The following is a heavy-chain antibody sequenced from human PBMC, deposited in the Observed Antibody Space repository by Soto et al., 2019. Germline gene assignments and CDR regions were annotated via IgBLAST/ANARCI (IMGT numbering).Heavy chain of an antibody. CDR3: AKVGRGYSYGRFDY. Sequence: EVQLVESGGGLVQPGRSLRLSCAASGFTFDDYAMHWVRQATGKGLEWVSGISWNSGSIAYADSVKGRFTISRDNAKNSLFLPMNSPRAEDTALYYCAKVGRGYSYGRFDYWGQGTQVTVSS. J-gene: IGHJ4*02. D-gene: IGHD5-18*01. CDR1: GFTFDDYA. V-gene: IGHV3-9*01. CDR2: ISWNSGSI.